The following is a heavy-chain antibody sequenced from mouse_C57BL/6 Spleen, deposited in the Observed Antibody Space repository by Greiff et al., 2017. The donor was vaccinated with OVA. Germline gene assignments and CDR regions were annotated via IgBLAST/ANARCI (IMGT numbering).Heavy chain of an antibody. CDR1: GFTFSDYG. V-gene: IGHV5-17*01. J-gene: IGHJ4*01. CDR2: ISSGSSTI. CDR3: ARRTLYAMDY. Sequence: VQLQQSGGGLVKPGGSLKLSCAASGFTFSDYGMHWVRQAPEKGLEWVAYISSGSSTIYYADTVKGRFTISRDNAKNTLFLQMTSLRSEDTAMYYCARRTLYAMDYWGQGTSVTVSS.